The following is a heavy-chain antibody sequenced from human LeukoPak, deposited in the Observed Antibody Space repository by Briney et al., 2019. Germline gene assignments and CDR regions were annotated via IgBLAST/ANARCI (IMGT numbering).Heavy chain of an antibody. CDR2: ISWNSNNI. Sequence: GRSLRLSCAASGFTFDDYAMHWVRQAPGKGLEWVSGISWNSNNIGYADSVKGRFTISRDNAKNSLYLQMNSLRAEDTALYYCAKARGYSDGYYFDYWGQGTLVTVSS. D-gene: IGHD5-18*01. CDR3: AKARGYSDGYYFDY. V-gene: IGHV3-9*01. CDR1: GFTFDDYA. J-gene: IGHJ4*02.